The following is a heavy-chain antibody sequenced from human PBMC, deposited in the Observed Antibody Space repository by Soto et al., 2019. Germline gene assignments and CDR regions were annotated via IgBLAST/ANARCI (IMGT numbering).Heavy chain of an antibody. J-gene: IGHJ6*02. CDR1: GFTFGDYA. V-gene: IGHV3-49*04. CDR3: ARDRRGIEDYYGMDV. Sequence: GGSLRLSCTASGFTFGDYAMSWVRQAPGKGLEWVGFIRSKVYGGTTDYAASVKGRFTISRDDSKSIAYLQMNSLKTEDTAVYYCARDRRGIEDYYGMDVWGQGTTVTVSS. CDR2: IRSKVYGGTT. D-gene: IGHD3-10*01.